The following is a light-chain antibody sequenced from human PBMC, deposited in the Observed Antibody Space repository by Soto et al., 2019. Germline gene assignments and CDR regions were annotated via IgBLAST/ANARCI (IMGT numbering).Light chain of an antibody. V-gene: IGKV1-5*03. J-gene: IGKJ1*01. CDR2: KAS. CDR1: ESISIW. CDR3: QQYKSSST. Sequence: DIQMTHSPSTLSASVGDTVTITCRASESISIWLAWYQQKPGKAPNLLINKASSLQSEVPSRFSGSGSGTEFTLTITSLQPDDFGVYYCQQYKSSSTFGQGTKVDI.